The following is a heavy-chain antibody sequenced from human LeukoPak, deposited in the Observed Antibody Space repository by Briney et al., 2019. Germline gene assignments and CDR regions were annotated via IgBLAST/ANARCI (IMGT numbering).Heavy chain of an antibody. CDR2: VSGYNGNT. D-gene: IGHD4-17*01. CDR3: ARFSLSDYGDPAYYYGMDV. J-gene: IGHJ6*02. V-gene: IGHV1-18*01. CDR1: GYNFISYG. Sequence: ASVTVSCKASGYNFISYGISWVRQAPGQGPEWMGWVSGYNGNTNYAQNIQGRVTMTTDTSTSTVYMELRSLRSDDTAVYYCARFSLSDYGDPAYYYGMDVWGQGTTVTVSS.